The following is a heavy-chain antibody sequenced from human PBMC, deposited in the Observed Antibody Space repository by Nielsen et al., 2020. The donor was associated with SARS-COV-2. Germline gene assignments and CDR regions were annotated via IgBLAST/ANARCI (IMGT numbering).Heavy chain of an antibody. CDR3: ARFGGARWEQWLVRGDAFDI. J-gene: IGHJ3*02. V-gene: IGHV4-34*01. CDR2: INHSGST. Sequence: SETLSLTCGVHGESFRGFYWTWIRQAPGQGLEWIGEINHSGSTNYNPSLKSRVTISVDTSKNQFSLELSSVTAADTAVYYCARFGGARWEQWLVRGDAFDIWGQGTMVTVSS. D-gene: IGHD6-19*01. CDR1: GESFRGFY.